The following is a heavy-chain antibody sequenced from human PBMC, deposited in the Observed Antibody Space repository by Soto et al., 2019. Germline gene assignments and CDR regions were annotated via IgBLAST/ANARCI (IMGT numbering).Heavy chain of an antibody. CDR1: GFTFSSYA. Sequence: PGGSLRLSCSASGFTFSSYAMHWVRQAPGKGLEYVSAISSNGGRTYYADSVKGRFTISRDNSKNTLYLQMSSLRAEDTAVYYCVKYPMVATPRSGVPGHYWGQGTLVTV. J-gene: IGHJ4*02. V-gene: IGHV3-64D*06. CDR2: ISSNGGRT. CDR3: VKYPMVATPRSGVPGHY. D-gene: IGHD5-12*01.